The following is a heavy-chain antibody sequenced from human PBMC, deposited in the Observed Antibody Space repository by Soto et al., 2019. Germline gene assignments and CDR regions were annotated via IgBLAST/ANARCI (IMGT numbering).Heavy chain of an antibody. J-gene: IGHJ4*02. V-gene: IGHV3-30*03. D-gene: IGHD2-15*01. CDR3: TRDFFGSWTIDY. Sequence: GGSLRLSCAASGFAFTKYGFHWVRQAPGKGLEWVAGLAHDALNIYYADSVRGRFSISRDNPKQTVYLQMSSLRVEDTAVYYCTRDFFGSWTIDYWGQGILVTVSS. CDR1: GFAFTKYG. CDR2: LAHDALNI.